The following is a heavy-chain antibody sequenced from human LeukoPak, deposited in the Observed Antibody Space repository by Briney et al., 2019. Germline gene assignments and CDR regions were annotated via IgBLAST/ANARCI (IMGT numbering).Heavy chain of an antibody. Sequence: GGSLRLSCAASGFTFSAYHINWVRQAPGKGLEWVSGFDGNGPNTYYADSVKGRWTISRDNSRNTLYLEMNSLRPEDTAIYYCAKPRTTGLGWAQFDYWGQGSLVTVSS. CDR1: GFTFSAYH. CDR3: AKPRTTGLGWAQFDY. V-gene: IGHV3-23*01. J-gene: IGHJ4*02. D-gene: IGHD2-8*02. CDR2: FDGNGPNT.